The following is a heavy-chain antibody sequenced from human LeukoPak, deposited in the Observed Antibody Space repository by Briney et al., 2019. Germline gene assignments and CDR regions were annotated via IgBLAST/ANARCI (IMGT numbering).Heavy chain of an antibody. Sequence: PGGSLRLSCAASGFTFNSYDMHWVCQAPGEGLEWVSSIGTAGDTHCPDSVKGRFTISRDNAKNSLYLQMNSLRAEDTALYYCAKDYIEYSSSSFWSYFDYWGQGTLVTVSS. D-gene: IGHD6-6*01. CDR2: IGTAGDT. V-gene: IGHV3-13*01. J-gene: IGHJ4*02. CDR1: GFTFNSYD. CDR3: AKDYIEYSSSSFWSYFDY.